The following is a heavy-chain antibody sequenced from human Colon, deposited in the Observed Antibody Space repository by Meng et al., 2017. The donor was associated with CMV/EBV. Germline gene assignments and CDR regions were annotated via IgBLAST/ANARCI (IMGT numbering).Heavy chain of an antibody. J-gene: IGHJ4*02. CDR2: IRYDGSNK. Sequence: GESLKISCAASGFTFSSYGIHWVRQAPGKGLEWVAFIRYDGSNKYYADSVKGRFTISRDNSKNTLYLQMNSLRAEDTAVYYCAKEEEYCSSTSCYRHFDYWGQGTPVTVSS. CDR1: GFTFSSYG. V-gene: IGHV3-30*02. CDR3: AKEEEYCSSTSCYRHFDY. D-gene: IGHD2-2*01.